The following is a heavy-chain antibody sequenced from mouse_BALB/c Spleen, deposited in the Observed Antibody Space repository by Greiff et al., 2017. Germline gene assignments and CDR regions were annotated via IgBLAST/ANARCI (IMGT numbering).Heavy chain of an antibody. J-gene: IGHJ3*01. CDR1: GYTFTDYN. Sequence: EVQRVESGPELVKPGASVKISCKASGYTFTDYNMHWVKQSHGKSLEWIGYIYPYNGGTGYNQKFKSKATLTVDNSSSTAYMELRSLTSEDSAVYYCARGDYYGSSWFAYWGQGTLVTVSA. CDR2: IYPYNGGT. V-gene: IGHV1S29*02. D-gene: IGHD1-1*01. CDR3: ARGDYYGSSWFAY.